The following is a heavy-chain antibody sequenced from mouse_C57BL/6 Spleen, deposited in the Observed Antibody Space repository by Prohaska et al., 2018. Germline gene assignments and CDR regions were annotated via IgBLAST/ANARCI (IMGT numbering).Heavy chain of an antibody. J-gene: IGHJ1*03. CDR2: IHPNSGST. D-gene: IGHD2-1*01. Sequence: QVQLQQPGAELVKPGASVKLSCKASGYTFTSYWMHWVKQRPGQGLEWIGMIHPNSGSTNYNEKFKSKATLTVDKSSSTAYMQLSSLTSEDSAVYYCERYYFGNWYWDVWSTGSTVTVSS. V-gene: IGHV1-64*01. CDR1: GYTFTSYW. CDR3: ERYYFGNWYWDV.